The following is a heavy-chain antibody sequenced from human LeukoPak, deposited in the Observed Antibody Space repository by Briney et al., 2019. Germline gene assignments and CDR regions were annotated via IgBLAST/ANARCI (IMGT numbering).Heavy chain of an antibody. Sequence: PSETLSFTCTVSGDSISPYYWNWIRQPPGKGLEWIGYIYYSGDTNYNPSLKSRVTMSVDTSKNQFSLKLSSVTAADTAVYYCARSQQLIRTFDSWGQGTPVTVSS. V-gene: IGHV4-59*01. D-gene: IGHD6-13*01. CDR3: ARSQQLIRTFDS. CDR1: GDSISPYY. CDR2: IYYSGDT. J-gene: IGHJ4*02.